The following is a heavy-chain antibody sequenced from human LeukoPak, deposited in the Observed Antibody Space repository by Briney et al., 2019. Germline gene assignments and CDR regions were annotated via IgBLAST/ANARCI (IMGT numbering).Heavy chain of an antibody. V-gene: IGHV4-39*07. Sequence: SETLSLTCTVSGGSISSSSYYWGWIRQPPGKGLEWIGSIYYSGSTYYNPSPKSRVTISVDTSKNQFSLKLSSVTAADTAVYYCARVRDYDSSGWVLDYWGQGTLVTVSS. CDR2: IYYSGST. D-gene: IGHD3-22*01. J-gene: IGHJ4*02. CDR1: GGSISSSSYY. CDR3: ARVRDYDSSGWVLDY.